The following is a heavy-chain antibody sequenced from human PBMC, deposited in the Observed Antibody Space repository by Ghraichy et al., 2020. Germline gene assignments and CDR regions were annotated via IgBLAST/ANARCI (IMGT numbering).Heavy chain of an antibody. Sequence: SQTLSLTCAVYGGSFSGYYWSWIRQPPGKGLEWIGEINHSGSTNYNPSLKSRVTVSVDTSKNQFSLKLSSVTAADTAVYYCARGAYYDGSNYSANWFDPWGQGTLVTVSS. J-gene: IGHJ5*02. V-gene: IGHV4-34*01. CDR3: ARGAYYDGSNYSANWFDP. D-gene: IGHD3-22*01. CDR1: GGSFSGYY. CDR2: INHSGST.